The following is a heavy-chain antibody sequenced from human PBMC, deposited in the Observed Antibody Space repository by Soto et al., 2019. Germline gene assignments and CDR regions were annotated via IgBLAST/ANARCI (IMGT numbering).Heavy chain of an antibody. CDR3: TGNGYYSLAY. V-gene: IGHV4-4*02. CDR2: VHHSGGT. J-gene: IGHJ4*02. CDR1: GYSLNVDKW. D-gene: IGHD3-3*01. Sequence: QVHLQESGPGLVTPSETLSLTCAVSGYSLNVDKWWSWVRQPPGEGLEWIGEVHHSGGTHYNPSLKSRVTISLDRSKNQFSLKLDSVTAADTAVYYCTGNGYYSLAYWGQGYLVTVSS.